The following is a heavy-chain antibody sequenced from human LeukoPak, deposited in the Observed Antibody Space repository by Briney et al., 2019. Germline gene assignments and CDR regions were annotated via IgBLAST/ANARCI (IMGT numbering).Heavy chain of an antibody. CDR1: GGSISSYY. D-gene: IGHD3-22*01. CDR2: IYYSGST. J-gene: IGHJ4*02. V-gene: IGHV4-59*01. Sequence: SETLSLTCTVSGGSISSYYWSWIRQPPGKGLEWIGYIYYSGSTNYNPSLKSRVTISVDTSKNQFSLKLSSVTAADTAVYYCARVKWKMDDSSGYIRAAFDYWGQGTLVTVSS. CDR3: ARVKWKMDDSSGYIRAAFDY.